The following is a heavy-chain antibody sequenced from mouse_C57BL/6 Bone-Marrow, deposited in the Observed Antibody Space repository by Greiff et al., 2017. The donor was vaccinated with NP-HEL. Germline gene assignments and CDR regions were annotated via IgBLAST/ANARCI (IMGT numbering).Heavy chain of an antibody. CDR1: GYTFTEYT. V-gene: IGHV1-62-2*01. D-gene: IGHD2-2*01. Sequence: QVQLQQSGAELVKPGASVKLSCKASGYTFTEYTIHWVKQRSGQGLEWIGWFYPGSGSIKYNEKFKDKATLTADKSSSTVYMELSRLTSEDSAVYFCARNEERGMGDDGNYYAMDYWGQGTSVTVSS. CDR2: FYPGSGSI. J-gene: IGHJ4*01. CDR3: ARNEERGMGDDGNYYAMDY.